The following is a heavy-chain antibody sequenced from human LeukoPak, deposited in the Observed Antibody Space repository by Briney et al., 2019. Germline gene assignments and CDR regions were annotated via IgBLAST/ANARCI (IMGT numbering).Heavy chain of an antibody. CDR3: ARDGGRREDY. D-gene: IGHD2-15*01. CDR2: IKQDGSEK. Sequence: GGSLKLSCAGSGFTFSSYWMSWVRQAPGKGLEWVANIKQDGSEKHYVDSVKGRFTISRDNAKNSLFLQMNSLRAEDTAVYYCARDGGRREDYWGQGALVTVSS. V-gene: IGHV3-7*01. J-gene: IGHJ4*02. CDR1: GFTFSSYW.